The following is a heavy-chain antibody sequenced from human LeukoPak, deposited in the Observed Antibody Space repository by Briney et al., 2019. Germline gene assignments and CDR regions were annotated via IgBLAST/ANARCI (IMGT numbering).Heavy chain of an antibody. Sequence: GGSLRLSCAASGFTVSSNYMSWVRQAPGKGLEWVSVIYSGGSTYYADFVKGRFTISRHNSKNTLYLQMNSLRVEDTAVYYCARGDSDSWGQGTLVTVSS. V-gene: IGHV3-53*01. J-gene: IGHJ4*02. CDR3: ARGDSDS. D-gene: IGHD5-24*01. CDR1: GFTVSSNY. CDR2: IYSGGST.